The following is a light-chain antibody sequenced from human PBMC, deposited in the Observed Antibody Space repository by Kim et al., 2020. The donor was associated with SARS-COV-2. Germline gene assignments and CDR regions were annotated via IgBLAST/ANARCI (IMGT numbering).Light chain of an antibody. CDR1: NIENKN. J-gene: IGLJ1*01. CDR3: QVWDSFTTGV. CDR2: TDS. V-gene: IGLV3-9*01. Sequence: SYELTQPLSVSVALGQTATIPCGGDNIENKNVHWYQQQAGQPPVLVIYTDSKRPSGIPERFSGSNSANTATLTISGAQAGDEAVYYCQVWDSFTTGVFGT.